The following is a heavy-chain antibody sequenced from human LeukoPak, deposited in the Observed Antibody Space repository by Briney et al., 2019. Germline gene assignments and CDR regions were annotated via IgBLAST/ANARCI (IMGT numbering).Heavy chain of an antibody. CDR1: GFTFSSYS. Sequence: GGSLRLSCAASGFTFSSYSMNWVRQAPGKGLEWVSSISSSSSYIYYADSVKGRFTISRDNAKNSLYLQMNSLRAEDTAVYYCARDYLRRNWNTAHWFDPWGQGTLVTVSS. V-gene: IGHV3-21*01. J-gene: IGHJ5*02. CDR3: ARDYLRRNWNTAHWFDP. D-gene: IGHD1/OR15-1a*01. CDR2: ISSSSSYI.